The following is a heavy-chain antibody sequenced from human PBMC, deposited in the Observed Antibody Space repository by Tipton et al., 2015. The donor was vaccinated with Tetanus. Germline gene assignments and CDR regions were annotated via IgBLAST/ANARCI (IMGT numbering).Heavy chain of an antibody. CDR1: GDSGSRHY. V-gene: IGHV4-39*01. CDR3: ARSADNWFDP. CDR2: IYNYNGNT. Sequence: TLSLTCSVSGDSGSRHYWDWIRQPPGKALEWIGNIYNYNGNTLQNPSLKNRVTLSLDKSKNQFSLKLRSVTAADTAVYYCARSADNWFDPWGPGTLVTVSS. J-gene: IGHJ5*02.